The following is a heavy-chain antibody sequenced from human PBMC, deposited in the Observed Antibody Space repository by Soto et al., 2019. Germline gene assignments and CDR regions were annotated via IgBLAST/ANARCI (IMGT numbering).Heavy chain of an antibody. D-gene: IGHD2-21*02. CDR1: GYTFTSYD. CDR3: ARVRTGFIVVVTAIPYYYGMDV. Sequence: ASVKVSCKASGYTFTSYDINWVRQATGQGLEWMGWMNPNSGNTGYAQKFQGRVTMTRNTSISTAYMELSSLRSEDTAVYYCARVRTGFIVVVTAIPYYYGMDVWGQGTTVT. J-gene: IGHJ6*02. V-gene: IGHV1-8*01. CDR2: MNPNSGNT.